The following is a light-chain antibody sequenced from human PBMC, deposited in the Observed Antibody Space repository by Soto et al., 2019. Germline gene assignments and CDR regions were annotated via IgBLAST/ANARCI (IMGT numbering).Light chain of an antibody. Sequence: QSALTQPASVSGSPGQSITISCTGTSSDVGGYNYVSWYQQHPGKAPKLMIYDVSNRPSGVSNRFSGSKSGNTASLTISGLQGEDEADYYCSSYTSSSRVFGTGTKVTVL. CDR2: DVS. V-gene: IGLV2-14*01. CDR1: SSDVGGYNY. CDR3: SSYTSSSRV. J-gene: IGLJ1*01.